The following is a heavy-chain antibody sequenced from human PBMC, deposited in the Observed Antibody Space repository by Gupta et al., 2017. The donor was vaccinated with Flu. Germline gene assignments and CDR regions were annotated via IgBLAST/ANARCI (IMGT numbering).Heavy chain of an antibody. CDR3: ARHPGKTSDY. CDR1: GGSISSYY. CDR2: IYYSGST. Sequence: SGGSISSYYWSWIRQPPGKGLEWIGYIYYSGSTNYNPSLKSRVTISVDTSKNQFSLKLSSVTAADTAVYYCARHPGKTSDYWGQGTLVTVSS. V-gene: IGHV4-59*08. J-gene: IGHJ4*02.